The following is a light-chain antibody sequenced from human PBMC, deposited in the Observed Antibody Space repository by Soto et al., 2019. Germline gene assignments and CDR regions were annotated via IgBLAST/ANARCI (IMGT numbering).Light chain of an antibody. Sequence: DIQLTQSPSFLSASVGDRVTITCRASQGIDSHLAWYQQEPGKAPKLLIFAASSLHIGVPSRFSGSGSGTIFTLTISSLQPEDFATYYCQHYNSYSEAFGHGTKVDIK. CDR2: AAS. CDR1: QGIDSH. J-gene: IGKJ1*01. CDR3: QHYNSYSEA. V-gene: IGKV1-9*01.